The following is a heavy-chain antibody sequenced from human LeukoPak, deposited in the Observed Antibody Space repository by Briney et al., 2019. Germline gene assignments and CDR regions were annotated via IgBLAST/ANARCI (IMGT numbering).Heavy chain of an antibody. CDR1: GGSFSGYY. Sequence: SETLSLTCAVYGGSFSGYYWSWIRQPPGKGLEWIGEINHSGSTNYNPSLKSRVTISVDTSKNQFSLKLSSVTATDTAVYYCAIPWLVGAFDIWGQGTMVTVSS. J-gene: IGHJ3*02. D-gene: IGHD5-12*01. CDR2: INHSGST. CDR3: AIPWLVGAFDI. V-gene: IGHV4-34*01.